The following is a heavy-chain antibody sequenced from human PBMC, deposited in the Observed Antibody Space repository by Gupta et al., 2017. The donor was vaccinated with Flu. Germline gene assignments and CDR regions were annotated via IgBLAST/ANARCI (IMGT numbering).Heavy chain of an antibody. CDR1: GFTFCDYY. V-gene: IGHV3-72*01. CDR2: IKDKGNSYAT. D-gene: IGHD5-12*01. CDR3: ARAYNTGYHSPGY. J-gene: IGHJ4*02. Sequence: EVQLVESGGGLVQPGGSLRLSCAASGFTFCDYYMDWVRQAPGKGLEWVGRIKDKGNSYATQYAASVKGRLAISRDDSKNSLYLQMNSLKSEDTAVYYCARAYNTGYHSPGYWGQGALVTVSS.